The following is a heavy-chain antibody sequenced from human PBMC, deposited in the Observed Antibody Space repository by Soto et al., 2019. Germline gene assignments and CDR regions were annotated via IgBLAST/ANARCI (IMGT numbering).Heavy chain of an antibody. V-gene: IGHV4-59*01. CDR2: IYYSGST. D-gene: IGHD5-12*01. Sequence: SETLSLTCTVSGGSISSYYWSWIRQPPGKGLEWIGYIYYSGSTNYNPSLKSRVTISVDTSKNQFSLKLSSVTAADTAVYYCARSGYSGYDYVWYFDYWGQGTLVTVS. CDR3: ARSGYSGYDYVWYFDY. CDR1: GGSISSYY. J-gene: IGHJ4*02.